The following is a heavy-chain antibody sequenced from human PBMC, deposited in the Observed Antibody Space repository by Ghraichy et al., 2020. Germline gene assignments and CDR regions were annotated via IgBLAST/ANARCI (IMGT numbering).Heavy chain of an antibody. J-gene: IGHJ4*02. CDR3: ARVQIRAFDY. CDR2: ISSGSSTV. V-gene: IGHV3-48*01. Sequence: GGSLRLSCAASGFTFSSYSMNWVRQAPGKGLEWVSYISSGSSTVYYADSVKGRFTISRDNGKNSLFLQIHSLRAEDTAVYYCARVQIRAFDYWGQGTLVTVSS. CDR1: GFTFSSYS.